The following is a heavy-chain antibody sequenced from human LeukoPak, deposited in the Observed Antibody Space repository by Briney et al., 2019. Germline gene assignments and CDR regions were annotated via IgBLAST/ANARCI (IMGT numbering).Heavy chain of an antibody. V-gene: IGHV4-4*07. J-gene: IGHJ6*03. D-gene: IGHD3-10*01. Sequence: PSETLSLTCTVSGGSISSYYWSWIRQPAGKGLEWIGRIYISGSTNYNPSLKSRVTISVDTSKNQFSLKLSSVTTADTAVYYCARVEEGYGSGRRGNFYYYYMDVWGKGTTVTISS. CDR2: IYISGST. CDR1: GGSISSYY. CDR3: ARVEEGYGSGRRGNFYYYYMDV.